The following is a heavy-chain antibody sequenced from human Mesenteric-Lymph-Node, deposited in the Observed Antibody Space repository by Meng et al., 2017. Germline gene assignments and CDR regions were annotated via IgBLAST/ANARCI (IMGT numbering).Heavy chain of an antibody. D-gene: IGHD2-15*01. V-gene: IGHV4-59*10. CDR2: IYTSGST. CDR1: GGSFSAYY. Sequence: SQTLSLTCGVYGGSFSAYYWSWIRQPPGKGLEWIGRIYTSGSTNYNPSLKSRVTMSVDTSKNQFSLKLSSVTAADTAVYYCARRGRYCSGGSCPRPFDYWGQGTLVTVSS. J-gene: IGHJ4*02. CDR3: ARRGRYCSGGSCPRPFDY.